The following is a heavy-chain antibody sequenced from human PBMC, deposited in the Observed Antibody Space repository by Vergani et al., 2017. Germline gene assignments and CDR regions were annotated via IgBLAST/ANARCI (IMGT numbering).Heavy chain of an antibody. CDR2: ISGSGGST. CDR1: GFTFSSYA. D-gene: IGHD3-3*01. CDR3: AIKLGYDFWSGYYTPFDY. Sequence: EVQLLESGGGLVQPGGSLRLSCAASGFTFSSYAMSWVRQAPGKGLEWVSAISGSGGSTYYADSVKGRFTISRANSKNTLYLQMNSLRAEDTAVYYCAIKLGYDFWSGYYTPFDYWGQGTLVTVSS. J-gene: IGHJ4*02. V-gene: IGHV3-23*01.